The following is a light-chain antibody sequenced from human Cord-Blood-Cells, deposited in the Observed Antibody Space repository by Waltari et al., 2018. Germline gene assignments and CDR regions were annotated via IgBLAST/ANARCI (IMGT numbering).Light chain of an antibody. CDR3: QQRSNWHT. CDR1: QSVRSY. Sequence: EIVLTQSRTTLSLSPGERATLSCRASQSVRSYLAWYQQKPGQAPRLLLYDASNSATGIPARFSGSGPGTDFTLTIRSLEPEDFAVYYCQQRSNWHTFGPGTKVDIK. J-gene: IGKJ3*01. CDR2: DAS. V-gene: IGKV3D-11*02.